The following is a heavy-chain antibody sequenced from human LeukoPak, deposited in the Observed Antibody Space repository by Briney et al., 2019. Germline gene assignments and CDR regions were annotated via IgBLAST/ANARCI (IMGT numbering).Heavy chain of an antibody. CDR2: INPNSGGT. CDR3: ARERPKQKYYYYYGMDV. J-gene: IGHJ6*02. V-gene: IGHV1-2*02. D-gene: IGHD6-6*01. Sequence: ASVKVSCKASGYTFTGYYMHWVRRAPGQGLEWMGWINPNSGGTNYAQKFQGRVTMTRDTSISTAYMELSRLRSDDTAVYYCARERPKQKYYYYYGMDVWGQGTTVTVSS. CDR1: GYTFTGYY.